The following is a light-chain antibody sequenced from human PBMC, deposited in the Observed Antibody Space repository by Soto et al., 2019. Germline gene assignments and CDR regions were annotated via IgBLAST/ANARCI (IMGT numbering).Light chain of an antibody. CDR3: SSYTSSTTHV. V-gene: IGLV2-14*01. CDR1: SSDVGGYNY. CDR2: DVS. J-gene: IGLJ1*01. Sequence: QSVLTQPASVSGSPGQSITISCTGTSSDVGGYNYVSWHQQHPGKAPKLLIYDVSSRPSGVSNRFSVSKSGNTASLTISGLQAEDEADYYCSSYTSSTTHVFGPGTKVTVL.